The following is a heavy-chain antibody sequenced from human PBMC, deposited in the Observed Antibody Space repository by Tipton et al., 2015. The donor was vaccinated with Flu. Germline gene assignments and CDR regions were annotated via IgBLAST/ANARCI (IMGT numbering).Heavy chain of an antibody. J-gene: IGHJ5*01. D-gene: IGHD4-11*01. V-gene: IGHV4-31*03. Sequence: TLSLTCTVSGGSINSGGYYWSWIRQHPGKGLEWIGYIHYSGTTYYNPSLRSRVTMSVARSNDQFSLRLTSVTAADTAVYFCARRTFSNYVSEPKNWFDFWGQGTLVTVSS. CDR2: IHYSGTT. CDR1: GGSINSGGYY. CDR3: ARRTFSNYVSEPKNWFDF.